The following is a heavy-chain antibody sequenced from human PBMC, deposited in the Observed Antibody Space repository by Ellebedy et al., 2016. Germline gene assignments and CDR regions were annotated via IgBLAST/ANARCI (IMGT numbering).Heavy chain of an antibody. CDR3: FDSEGC. J-gene: IGHJ4*02. V-gene: IGHV3-30*03. CDR2: ISYDGSDK. Sequence: GESLKISXAASGFTFGDYAMHWVRQAPGKGLEWLTAISYDGSDKYYADSVKGRFTISRDNSKNTLYLQMNSLRAEDTAVYYCFDSEGCWGQGTLVTVSS. D-gene: IGHD3-22*01. CDR1: GFTFGDYA.